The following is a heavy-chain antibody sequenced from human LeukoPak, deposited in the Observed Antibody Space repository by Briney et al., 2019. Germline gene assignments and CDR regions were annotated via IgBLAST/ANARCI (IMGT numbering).Heavy chain of an antibody. J-gene: IGHJ4*02. Sequence: SETLSLTCTISGGSVSVYYGSWIRQSPGKGLEWIGYIYHTGSTSYSPSLKSRVTISADTSQNQFSLKLSSVTAADTAVYYCASRKLGNDYWGQGTLVSVSS. CDR1: GGSVSVYY. V-gene: IGHV4-59*02. CDR3: ASRKLGNDY. CDR2: IYHTGST. D-gene: IGHD7-27*01.